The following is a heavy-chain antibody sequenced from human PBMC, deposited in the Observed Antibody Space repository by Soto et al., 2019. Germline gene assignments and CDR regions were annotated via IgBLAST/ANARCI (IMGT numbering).Heavy chain of an antibody. J-gene: IGHJ4*02. V-gene: IGHV3-23*01. CDR1: GFTFSSYA. D-gene: IGHD6-6*01. Sequence: PGGSLRLSCAASGFTFSSYAMSWVRQAPGKGLEWVSAISGSGGSTYYADSVKGRFTISRDNSKNTLYLQMNSLRAEDTAVYYCAKVGPGIAARPVIFWDYWGQGTLVTVSS. CDR2: ISGSGGST. CDR3: AKVGPGIAARPVIFWDY.